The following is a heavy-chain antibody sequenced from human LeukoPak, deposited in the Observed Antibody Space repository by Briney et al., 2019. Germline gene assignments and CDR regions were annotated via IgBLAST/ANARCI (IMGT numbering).Heavy chain of an antibody. J-gene: IGHJ6*02. V-gene: IGHV1-2*04. CDR2: INPNSGGT. CDR3: ARSRTAAGPEPSYYYYGMDV. D-gene: IGHD6-13*01. Sequence: ASVKVSCKASGYTFTGYYMHWARQAPGQGLEWMGWINPNSGGTNYAQKFQGWVTMTRDTSISTAYMELSRLRSDDTAVYYCARSRTAAGPEPSYYYYGMDVWGQGTTVTVSS. CDR1: GYTFTGYY.